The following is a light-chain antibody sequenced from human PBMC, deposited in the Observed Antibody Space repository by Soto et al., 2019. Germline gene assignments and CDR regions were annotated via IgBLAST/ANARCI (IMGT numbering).Light chain of an antibody. CDR3: QQRRSYPST. CDR2: AAS. CDR1: QDISSS. V-gene: IGKV1-9*01. Sequence: IRLTQSPSSLSASVGDRVIITCRASQDISSSLGGSQQKPGKAPKLLIYAASILQSGVPSRFSGSGFGTDLTLTISSLQAEDFASYFCQQRRSYPSTFGGGTKVEIK. J-gene: IGKJ4*01.